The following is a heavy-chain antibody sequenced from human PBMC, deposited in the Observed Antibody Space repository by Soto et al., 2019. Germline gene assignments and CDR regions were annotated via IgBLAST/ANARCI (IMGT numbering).Heavy chain of an antibody. V-gene: IGHV3-23*01. Sequence: PGGSLRLSCAASGFTFSSYAMSWVRQAPGKGLEWVSDISGSGGSTSYGDSVKGRFTISRDNSKNTLYLQMNGLRAEDTGVYYCSRYSSGYLASVDYWGQGTLVTVSS. J-gene: IGHJ4*02. CDR2: ISGSGGST. CDR3: SRYSSGYLASVDY. CDR1: GFTFSSYA. D-gene: IGHD3-22*01.